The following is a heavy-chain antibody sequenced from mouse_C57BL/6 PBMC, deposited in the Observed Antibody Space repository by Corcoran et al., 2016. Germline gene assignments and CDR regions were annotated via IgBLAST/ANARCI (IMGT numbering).Heavy chain of an antibody. CDR1: GYTFTDYY. CDR3: ARGYGSSYGYFDY. D-gene: IGHD1-1*01. CDR2: INPYNGGT. J-gene: IGHJ2*01. Sequence: EVQLQQSGPVLVKPGASVKMSCKASGYTFTDYYMNWVKQSHGKSLEWIGVINPYNGGTSYNQKFKGKATSTVDKSSSTAYMELNSLTSEDSAVYYCARGYGSSYGYFDYWGQGTTLTVSS. V-gene: IGHV1-19*01.